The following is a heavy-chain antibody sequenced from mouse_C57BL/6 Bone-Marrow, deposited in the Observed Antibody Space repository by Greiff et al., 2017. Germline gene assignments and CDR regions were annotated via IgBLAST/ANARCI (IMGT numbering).Heavy chain of an antibody. Sequence: EVKLLQSGGGLVQPGGSLKLSCAASGIDFSRYWMSWVRRAPGKGLEWIGEINPDSSTINYAPSLKDKFIISRDNAKNTLYLQMSKVRSEDTALYYCARFYDYDAGWYFDVWGTGTTVTVSS. D-gene: IGHD2-4*01. CDR3: ARFYDYDAGWYFDV. J-gene: IGHJ1*03. CDR1: GIDFSRYW. CDR2: INPDSSTI. V-gene: IGHV4-1*01.